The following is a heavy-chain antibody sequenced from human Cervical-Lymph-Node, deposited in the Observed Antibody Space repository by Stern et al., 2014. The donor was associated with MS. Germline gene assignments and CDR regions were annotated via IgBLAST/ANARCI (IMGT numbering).Heavy chain of an antibody. Sequence: VQLVESGGGVAQPGRSLRLSCAASEFVFSAYGMHWVRQAPGKGLEWVAAISHDGSNKNYVDSVKGRFTISRDNSKNTVYLQMNSLRDEDTAMYYCAKAPLPASTIAAQYGMDVWGQGTTVTVSS. V-gene: IGHV3-30*18. CDR1: EFVFSAYG. CDR3: AKAPLPASTIAAQYGMDV. CDR2: ISHDGSNK. J-gene: IGHJ6*02. D-gene: IGHD6-6*01.